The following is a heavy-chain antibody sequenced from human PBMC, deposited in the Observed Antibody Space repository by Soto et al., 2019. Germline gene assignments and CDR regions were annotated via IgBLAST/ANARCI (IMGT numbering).Heavy chain of an antibody. Sequence: SETLSLTCDVYGGSFSDYYWTWIRQPPGTGLERIGEINHSGSTNYNPSLKSRVTISVDTSKNQFSLKLTSVTAADTAVYYCARDKITGLFDYWGQGTLVTVSS. V-gene: IGHV4-34*01. CDR2: INHSGST. CDR3: ARDKITGLFDY. CDR1: GGSFSDYY. J-gene: IGHJ4*02. D-gene: IGHD2-8*02.